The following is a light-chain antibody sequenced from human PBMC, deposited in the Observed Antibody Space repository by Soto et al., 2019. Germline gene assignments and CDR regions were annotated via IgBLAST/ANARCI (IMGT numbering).Light chain of an antibody. CDR2: EGS. V-gene: IGLV2-23*01. CDR3: CAYAGSSTFYV. CDR1: SSDVGSYNL. Sequence: QSVPTQPASVSGSPGQSITISCTGTSSDVGSYNLVSWYQQHPGKAPKLMIYEGSKRPPGVSNRFSGSKSGNTASLTISGLQAEDEADYYCCAYAGSSTFYVFGIGTKVTV. J-gene: IGLJ1*01.